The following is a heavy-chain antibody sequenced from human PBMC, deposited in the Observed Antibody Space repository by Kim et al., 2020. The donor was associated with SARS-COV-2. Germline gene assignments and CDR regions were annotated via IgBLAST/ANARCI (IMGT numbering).Heavy chain of an antibody. V-gene: IGHV3-48*03. Sequence: TIYYADSVKGRFTISRDNAKNSLYLQMNSLRAEDTAVYYCARSLGLYFDYWGQGTLVTVSS. D-gene: IGHD3-16*01. CDR2: TI. CDR3: ARSLGLYFDY. J-gene: IGHJ4*02.